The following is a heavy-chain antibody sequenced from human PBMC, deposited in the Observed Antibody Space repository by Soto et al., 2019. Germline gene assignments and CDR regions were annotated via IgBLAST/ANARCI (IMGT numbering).Heavy chain of an antibody. Sequence: PGGSLRLSCAASGFTFSGSAMHWVRQASGKGLEWVGRIRSKANSYATAYAASVKGRFTISRDDSKNTAYLQMNSLKTEDTAVYYCTRADDFWSGPKDYNWFDSWGQGTLVTVSS. CDR3: TRADDFWSGPKDYNWFDS. J-gene: IGHJ5*01. D-gene: IGHD3-3*01. CDR1: GFTFSGSA. V-gene: IGHV3-73*01. CDR2: IRSKANSYAT.